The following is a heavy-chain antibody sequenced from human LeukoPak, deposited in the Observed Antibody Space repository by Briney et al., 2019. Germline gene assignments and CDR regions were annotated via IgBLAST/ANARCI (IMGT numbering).Heavy chain of an antibody. CDR1: GGSISSSSYY. CDR3: ASGNYDYVWGSYRLNWFDP. Sequence: SETLSLTCTVSGGSISSSSYYWGWIRQPPGKGLEWIGSIYYSGSTYYNPSLKSRVTISVDTSKNQFSLKLSSVTAADTAVYYCASGNYDYVWGSYRLNWFDPWGQGTLVTVSS. V-gene: IGHV4-39*07. D-gene: IGHD3-16*02. CDR2: IYYSGST. J-gene: IGHJ5*02.